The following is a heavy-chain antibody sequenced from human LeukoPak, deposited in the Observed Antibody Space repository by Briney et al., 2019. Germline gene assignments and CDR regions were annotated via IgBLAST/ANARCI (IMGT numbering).Heavy chain of an antibody. V-gene: IGHV3-30*02. CDR3: AKAPGGYNLHYFDY. J-gene: IGHJ4*02. Sequence: PGGSLRLSCAASGFTFSSYGMHWVRQAPGKGLEWVAFIRYDGSNKYYADSVKGRFTISRDNSKNTLYLQMNSLRAEDTAVYYCAKAPGGYNLHYFDYWGQGTLVTVSS. D-gene: IGHD5-24*01. CDR2: IRYDGSNK. CDR1: GFTFSSYG.